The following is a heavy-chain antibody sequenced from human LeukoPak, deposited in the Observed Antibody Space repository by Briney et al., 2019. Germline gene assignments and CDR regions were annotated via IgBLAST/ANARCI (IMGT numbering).Heavy chain of an antibody. CDR3: SSSDVPTVDY. V-gene: IGHV3-15*01. D-gene: IGHD2-2*01. J-gene: IGHJ4*02. CDR2: IKSKTHGGTT. Sequence: TAGSLTLSWPAPGFSFSKAWMTWVRQAPGKGLEWVGRIKSKTHGGTTDYAAPVKGRFTISRDDSENTLYLQMNSLTTEDTAVYYCSSSDVPTVDYWGQGTLVTVSS. CDR1: GFSFSKAW.